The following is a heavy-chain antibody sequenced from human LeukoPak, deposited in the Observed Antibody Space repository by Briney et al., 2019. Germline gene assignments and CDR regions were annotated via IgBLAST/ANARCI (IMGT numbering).Heavy chain of an antibody. J-gene: IGHJ4*02. CDR3: ARSNLRVAVATYYFDY. CDR2: IYYSGST. D-gene: IGHD6-19*01. CDR1: GGSISSSSYY. V-gene: IGHV4-39*07. Sequence: PSETLSLTCTVSGGSISSSSYYWGWIRQPPGKGLEWIGSIYYSGSTYYNPSLKSRVTISVDTSKNQFSLKLSSVTAADTAVYYCARSNLRVAVATYYFDYWGQGTLVTVSS.